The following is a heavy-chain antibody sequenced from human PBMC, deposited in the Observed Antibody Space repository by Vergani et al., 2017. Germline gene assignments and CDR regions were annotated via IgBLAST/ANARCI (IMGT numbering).Heavy chain of an antibody. CDR3: AREGIAAAGPAGRFDY. Sequence: EVQLVESGGGLVKPGGSLRLSCAASGFTFSNAWMSWVRQAPGKGLEWVGRIKSKTDGGTTEYAAPVKGRFTISRDNAKNSLYLQMNSLRAEDTAVYYCAREGIAAAGPAGRFDYWGQGTLVTVSS. V-gene: IGHV3-15*01. J-gene: IGHJ4*02. CDR1: GFTFSNAW. D-gene: IGHD6-13*01. CDR2: IKSKTDGGTT.